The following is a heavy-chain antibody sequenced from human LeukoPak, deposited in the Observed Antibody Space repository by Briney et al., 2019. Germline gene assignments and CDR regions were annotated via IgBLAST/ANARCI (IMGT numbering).Heavy chain of an antibody. J-gene: IGHJ3*02. CDR3: ARVWATEDAFDI. D-gene: IGHD5-12*01. CDR1: GGSISSYY. CDR2: IYTSGST. V-gene: IGHV4-4*07. Sequence: SETLSLTCTVSGGSISSYYWSWIRQPARKGLEWIGRIYTSGSTNYNPSLKSRVTMSVDTSKNQFSLKLSSVTAADTAVYYCARVWATEDAFDIWGQGTMATVSS.